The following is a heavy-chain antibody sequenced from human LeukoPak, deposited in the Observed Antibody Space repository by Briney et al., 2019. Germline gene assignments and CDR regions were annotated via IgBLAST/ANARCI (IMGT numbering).Heavy chain of an antibody. D-gene: IGHD6-13*01. CDR2: VIPIFGTS. V-gene: IGHV1-69*13. Sequence: GASVTVSFTASGGTFSIYAISWVRQAPGQGRGWMGGVIPIFGTSNYAQKFQGRVTITADESTSIVYMELSSLRSDDTAVYYCARMGHHFYNSNWYGGFDYWGQGTLVTVSS. J-gene: IGHJ4*02. CDR3: ARMGHHFYNSNWYGGFDY. CDR1: GGTFSIYA.